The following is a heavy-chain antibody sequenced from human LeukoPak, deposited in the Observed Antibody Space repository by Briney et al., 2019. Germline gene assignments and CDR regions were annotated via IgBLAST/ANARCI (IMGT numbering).Heavy chain of an antibody. CDR3: ARGWGGYSYYYYMDV. Sequence: PSETLSLTCAVYGGSFSGYYWSWIRQPPGKGLEWIGEINHSGSTNYNPSLKSRVTISVDTSKNQSSLKLSSVTAADTAVYYCARGWGGYSYYYYMDVWGKGTTVTVSS. V-gene: IGHV4-34*01. CDR2: INHSGST. D-gene: IGHD5-12*01. CDR1: GGSFSGYY. J-gene: IGHJ6*03.